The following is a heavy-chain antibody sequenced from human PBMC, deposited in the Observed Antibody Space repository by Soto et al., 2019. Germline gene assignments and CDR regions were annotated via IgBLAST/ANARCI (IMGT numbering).Heavy chain of an antibody. J-gene: IGHJ5*02. D-gene: IGHD6-19*01. Sequence: PSETLSLTCAVYSGSFSGYYWSWIRQPPGKGLEWIGEINHSGSTNYNPSLKSRVTISVDTSKNQFSLKLSSVTAADTAVYYCARALPRYIAVAGTGWFDPWGQGTLVTVSS. CDR1: SGSFSGYY. V-gene: IGHV4-34*01. CDR2: INHSGST. CDR3: ARALPRYIAVAGTGWFDP.